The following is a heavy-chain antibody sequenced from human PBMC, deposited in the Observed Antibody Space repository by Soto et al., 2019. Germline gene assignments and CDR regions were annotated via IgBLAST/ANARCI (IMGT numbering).Heavy chain of an antibody. CDR2: ISYSGTT. CDR3: ARGRGYSYGLDP. CDR1: GDSISSNNNY. Sequence: QVQLQESGPGLVKPSQTLSLTCTVSGDSISSNNNYWSWIRQPPWEGLEWIGVISYSGTTSYSPSLKSRVAISLDTSKNQFSLSLSSVTAADTAVYYCARGRGYSYGLDPWGQGTLVTVSS. J-gene: IGHJ5*02. V-gene: IGHV4-30-4*01. D-gene: IGHD5-18*01.